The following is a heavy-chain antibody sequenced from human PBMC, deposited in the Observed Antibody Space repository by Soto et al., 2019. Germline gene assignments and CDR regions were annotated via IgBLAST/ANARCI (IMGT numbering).Heavy chain of an antibody. V-gene: IGHV4-39*01. J-gene: IGHJ4*02. CDR1: GVSISRHSYY. CDR2: IYFSGRT. Sequence: QLQVQESGPGMVKPSGTLSLTCSVSGVSISRHSYYWGWIRQPPGKGLEWIGSIYFSGRTYYNTSLKSRVIMSEDNSKKQFSLKLTSVTSADTAVYYCARRLGWLQHYWGQGVLVTVSS. CDR3: ARRLGWLQHY. D-gene: IGHD5-12*01.